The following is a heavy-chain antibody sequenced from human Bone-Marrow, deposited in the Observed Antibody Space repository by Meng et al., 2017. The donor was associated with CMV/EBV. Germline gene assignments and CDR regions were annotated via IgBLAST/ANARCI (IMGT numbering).Heavy chain of an antibody. V-gene: IGHV1-2*02. D-gene: IGHD2-8*01. Sequence: ASVKVSCKASGYTFTVYYMHWVRQAPGQGLEWMGWINPNSGGKNYAQKFQGRVTMTRDTSISTAYMELSRLRSDDTAVYYCARGQENGDAFDIWGQGTMVTVSS. J-gene: IGHJ3*02. CDR1: GYTFTVYY. CDR3: ARGQENGDAFDI. CDR2: INPNSGGK.